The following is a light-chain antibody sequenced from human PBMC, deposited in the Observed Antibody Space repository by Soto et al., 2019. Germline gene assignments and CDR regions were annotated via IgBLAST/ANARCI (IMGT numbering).Light chain of an antibody. V-gene: IGKV1-9*01. CDR1: QGISSS. Sequence: IHLTHPRPSLSASLRYIVTITCRASQGISSSLAWYQQKPGKAPKLLIYAASTLQSGVPSRFSGSGSGTDFTLTISGLQPEDFATYYCQQLNNYPMTLGQGTRLETK. J-gene: IGKJ5*01. CDR3: QQLNNYPMT. CDR2: AAS.